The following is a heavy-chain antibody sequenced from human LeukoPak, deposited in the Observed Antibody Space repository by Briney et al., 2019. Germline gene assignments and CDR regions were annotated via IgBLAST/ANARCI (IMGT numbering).Heavy chain of an antibody. J-gene: IGHJ3*02. CDR2: INTNTGNP. CDR1: GYTFTSYA. Sequence: GASVKVSCKASGYTFTSYAVNWVRQAPGQGLEWMGWINTNTGNPTYAQGFTGRFVFSLDTSVSTAYLQISSLKAEDTAVYYCAQMYYYDSSGYDAFDIWGQGTMVTVSS. D-gene: IGHD3-22*01. CDR3: AQMYYYDSSGYDAFDI. V-gene: IGHV7-4-1*02.